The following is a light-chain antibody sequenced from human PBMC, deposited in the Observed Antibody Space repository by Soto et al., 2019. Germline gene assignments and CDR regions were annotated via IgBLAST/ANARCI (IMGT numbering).Light chain of an antibody. Sequence: EIVLTQSPGTLSLSPGETATLSCRASQSFRSNYLAWYQQRPAQAPRLLISGVSSRASGIPDRFSGSVPGTDFTLTISRLEPEDSAVYYCQLYDRIPGFTFGGGTKVEI. CDR3: QLYDRIPGFT. CDR2: GVS. J-gene: IGKJ4*01. CDR1: QSFRSNY. V-gene: IGKV3-20*01.